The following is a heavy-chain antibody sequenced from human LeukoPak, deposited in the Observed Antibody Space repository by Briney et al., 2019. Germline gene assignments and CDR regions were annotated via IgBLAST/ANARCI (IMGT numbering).Heavy chain of an antibody. J-gene: IGHJ5*02. Sequence: SETLSLTCTVSGGSISSYYWSWIRQSPGKGLEWIGYIYYSGSTSYNPSLKSRVTMSLDASKNQFSLELNSVTPADTAVYYCARGGNYWPQWWFDPWGRGTLVSVSS. CDR2: IYYSGST. CDR1: GGSISSYY. V-gene: IGHV4-59*01. D-gene: IGHD1-26*01. CDR3: ARGGNYWPQWWFDP.